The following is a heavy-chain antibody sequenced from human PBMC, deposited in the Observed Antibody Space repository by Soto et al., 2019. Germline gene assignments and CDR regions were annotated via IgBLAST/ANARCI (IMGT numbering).Heavy chain of an antibody. CDR1: SGSLSGYY. V-gene: IGHV4-34*01. CDR3: ARAPKVSGSAQTRPDF. CDR2: ISPSGTT. Sequence: SETLSLTCSLYSGSLSGYYWSWIRQPPGKGLEWIGEISPSGTTNYSPSLKSRVSISVDTSKNQFSLNLTSLTAADTAVYYCARAPKVSGSAQTRPDFWGQGSLVTVSS. D-gene: IGHD6-6*01. J-gene: IGHJ4*02.